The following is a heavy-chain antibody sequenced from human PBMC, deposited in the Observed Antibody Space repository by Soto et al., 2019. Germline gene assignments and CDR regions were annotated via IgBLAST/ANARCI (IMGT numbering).Heavy chain of an antibody. CDR3: ARGRGQISLYQYYIMDV. V-gene: IGHV4-34*01. CDR1: GGSFSAYY. CDR2: VNHSGTT. Sequence: SETLSLTCAVYGGSFSAYYWSWIRQPPVKGLEWIGEVNHSGTTNYNPSLKSRVTISVDTSKNQFSLKLSSVTAADTAVYYCARGRGQISLYQYYIMDVWGQGTTVTAP. J-gene: IGHJ6*02. D-gene: IGHD3-10*01.